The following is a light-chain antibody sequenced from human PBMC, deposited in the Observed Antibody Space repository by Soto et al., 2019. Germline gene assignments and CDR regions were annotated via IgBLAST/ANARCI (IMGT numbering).Light chain of an antibody. CDR3: QQYDNLSLT. CDR1: QDISNY. CDR2: DAS. V-gene: IGKV1-33*01. J-gene: IGKJ4*01. Sequence: DIQMTQSPSSLSASVGDRVTITCQASQDISNYLNWYQQKPGKAPKLLIYDASSFETGDPSRFSGSGSGTDFTFTISTLQPEDIATCYCQQYDNLSLTFGGGTKVEIK.